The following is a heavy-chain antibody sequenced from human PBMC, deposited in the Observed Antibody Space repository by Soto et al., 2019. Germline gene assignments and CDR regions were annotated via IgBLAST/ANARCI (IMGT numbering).Heavy chain of an antibody. CDR2: MSPKSGYT. D-gene: IGHD3-10*02. Sequence: QVQLVQSGAEVRQPGASVKVSCTVSGYTFTDLDVNCVRQASGQGLEWMGWMSPKSGYTGYSHKFQGRVTMTRDSAICTAYMELSNFEFEDTAVYYWARGIDQCYDYWGQGTLVTVCS. CDR1: GYTFTDLD. V-gene: IGHV1-8*01. J-gene: IGHJ4*02. CDR3: ARGIDQCYDY.